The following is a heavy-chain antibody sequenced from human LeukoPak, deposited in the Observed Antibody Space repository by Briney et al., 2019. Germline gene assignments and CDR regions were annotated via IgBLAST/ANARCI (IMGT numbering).Heavy chain of an antibody. CDR3: ARPRGYSSSWYRDEFDP. CDR2: INHSGST. CDR1: GGSFSGYY. Sequence: SETLSLTCAVYGGSFSGYYWSWIRQPPGKGLEWIGEINHSGSTNYNPSLKSRVTISVDTSKNQFSLKLSSVTAADTAVYYCARPRGYSSSWYRDEFDPWGQGALVTVSS. J-gene: IGHJ5*02. V-gene: IGHV4-34*01. D-gene: IGHD6-13*01.